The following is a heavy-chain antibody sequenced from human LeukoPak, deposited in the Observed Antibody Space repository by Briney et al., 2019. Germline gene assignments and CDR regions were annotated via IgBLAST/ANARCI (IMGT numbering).Heavy chain of an antibody. CDR2: ISNSGATI. CDR3: ARRGSTLGTYWYFDL. J-gene: IGHJ2*01. V-gene: IGHV3-11*04. CDR1: GFTFSDYY. D-gene: IGHD6-13*01. Sequence: GGSLRLSCAASGFTFSDYYMGWIRQPPGKGLGWVSHISNSGATIYNADSVKGRFTISRDNAKNSLYLQMNSLRAEDTAVYFCARRGSTLGTYWYFDLWGRGTLVTVSS.